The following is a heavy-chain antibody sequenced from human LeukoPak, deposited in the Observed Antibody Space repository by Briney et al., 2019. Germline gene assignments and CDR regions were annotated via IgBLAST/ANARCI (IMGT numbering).Heavy chain of an antibody. J-gene: IGHJ4*02. D-gene: IGHD6-19*01. CDR3: VKAHRQWLIHFDY. CDR1: GFTFSSYG. V-gene: IGHV3-30*18. CDR2: ISYDGSNK. Sequence: QPGGSLRLSCAASGFTFSSYGMHWVRQAPGKGLEWVAVISYDGSNKYYADSVKGRFTISRDNSKNTLYLQMNSLRAEDTAVYYCVKAHRQWLIHFDYWGQGTPVTVSS.